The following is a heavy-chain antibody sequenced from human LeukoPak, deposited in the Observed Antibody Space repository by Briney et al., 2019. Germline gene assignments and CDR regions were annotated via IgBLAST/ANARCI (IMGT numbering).Heavy chain of an antibody. J-gene: IGHJ6*02. CDR1: GLTVNSNY. D-gene: IGHD6-6*01. CDR3: ARLDYSSFYYGMDV. CDR2: IYSGDSP. V-gene: IGHV3-66*04. Sequence: GGSLRLSCVASGLTVNSNYMTWVRQAPGKGLEWVSVIYSGDSPYYADSLKGRFTISRDNSKNTLYLQMNSLRAEDTAVYYCARLDYSSFYYGMDVWGQGTTVTVSS.